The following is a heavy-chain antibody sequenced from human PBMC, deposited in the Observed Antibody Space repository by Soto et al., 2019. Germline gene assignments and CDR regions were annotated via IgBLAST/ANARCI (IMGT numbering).Heavy chain of an antibody. J-gene: IGHJ4*02. Sequence: PGGSLRLSCAASGFTFSSYAMSWVRQAPGKGLEWVSAISGSGGSTYYADSVKGRFTISRDNSKNTLYLQMNSLRAEDTAVYYCAKLKRYYDSSGSSFDYWGQGTLVTVS. CDR3: AKLKRYYDSSGSSFDY. D-gene: IGHD3-22*01. V-gene: IGHV3-23*01. CDR2: ISGSGGST. CDR1: GFTFSSYA.